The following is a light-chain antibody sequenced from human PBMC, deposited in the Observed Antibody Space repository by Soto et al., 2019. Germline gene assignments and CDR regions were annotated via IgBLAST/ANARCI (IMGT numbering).Light chain of an antibody. V-gene: IGLV2-14*01. J-gene: IGLJ3*02. CDR2: EVS. CDR1: SSDVGGYNY. Sequence: QSALTQPASVSGSPGQSITISCTGTSSDVGGYNYVSWYQQHPGKAPKLMIYEVSNRPSGVSNRFSGSKSGNTASLTISGLQAEDEAHYSCSSYTSSSTRVFGAGTKLTVL. CDR3: SSYTSSSTRV.